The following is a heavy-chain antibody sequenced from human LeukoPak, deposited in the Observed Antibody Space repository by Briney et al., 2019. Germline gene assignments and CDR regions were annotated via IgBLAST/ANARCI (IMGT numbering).Heavy chain of an antibody. CDR3: ARATASNWFDP. CDR1: GFTFSSYW. V-gene: IGHV3-7*01. CDR2: IKQDGTEK. D-gene: IGHD2-21*01. J-gene: IGHJ5*02. Sequence: PGGSLRLSCAASGFTFSSYWMSWVRQAPGKELEWVANIKQDGTEKYYVDSVRGRFTISRDNAKNSLYLQMNSLRAEDTAVYYCARATASNWFDPWGQGTLVTVSS.